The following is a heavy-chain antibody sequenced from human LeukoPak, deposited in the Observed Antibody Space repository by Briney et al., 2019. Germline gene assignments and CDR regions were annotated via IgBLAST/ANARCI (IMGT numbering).Heavy chain of an antibody. V-gene: IGHV1-8*01. CDR1: GYTFTSYD. CDR2: MNPNSGNT. J-gene: IGHJ4*02. Sequence: ASVKVSCKAFGYTFTSYDINWVRQATGQGLEWMGWMNPNSGNTGYAQKFQGRVTMTRNTSISTAYMELSSLRSEDTAVYYCARRYSNSRKREPFDYWGQGTLVTVSS. CDR3: ARRYSNSRKREPFDY. D-gene: IGHD4-11*01.